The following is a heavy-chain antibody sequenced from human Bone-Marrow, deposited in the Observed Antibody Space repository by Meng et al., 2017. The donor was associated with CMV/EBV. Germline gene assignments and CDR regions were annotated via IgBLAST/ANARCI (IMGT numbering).Heavy chain of an antibody. D-gene: IGHD6-19*01. V-gene: IGHV3-7*01. CDR1: GFTFSSYW. Sequence: GGSLRLSCAASGFTFSSYWMSWVRQAPGKGLEWVANIKQDGSEKYYVDSVKGRFTISRDNAKNSLFLQMDSLRVEDTAVYYCARDRERASSGWDPGIDYWGQGTLVTVSS. J-gene: IGHJ4*02. CDR2: IKQDGSEK. CDR3: ARDRERASSGWDPGIDY.